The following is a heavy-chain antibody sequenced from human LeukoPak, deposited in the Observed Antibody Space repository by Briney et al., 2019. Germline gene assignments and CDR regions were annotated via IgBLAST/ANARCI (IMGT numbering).Heavy chain of an antibody. CDR3: ATLDPMVRGVIGAFDI. V-gene: IGHV4-39*07. J-gene: IGHJ3*02. CDR1: GGSISSSSYY. D-gene: IGHD3-10*01. CDR2: IYYSGST. Sequence: SETLSLTCTVSGGSISSSSYYWGWIRQPPGKGLEWIGSIYYSGSTYYNPSLKSRVTISVDTSKNQFSLKLSSVTAADTAVYYCATLDPMVRGVIGAFDIWGQGTMVTVSS.